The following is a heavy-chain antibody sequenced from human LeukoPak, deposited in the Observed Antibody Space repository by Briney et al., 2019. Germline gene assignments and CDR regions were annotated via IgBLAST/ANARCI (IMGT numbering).Heavy chain of an antibody. V-gene: IGHV3-30*18. CDR3: AKIWDSSGPQEVGYFDY. J-gene: IGHJ4*02. D-gene: IGHD6-19*01. Sequence: GGSLRLSCAASGFTFSSYGMHWVRQAPCKGLEGVAVISYDGSNKYYADSVKGRFIISRDNSKNTLYLQMNSLRAEDTALYYCAKIWDSSGPQEVGYFDYWGQGTLVTVSS. CDR2: ISYDGSNK. CDR1: GFTFSSYG.